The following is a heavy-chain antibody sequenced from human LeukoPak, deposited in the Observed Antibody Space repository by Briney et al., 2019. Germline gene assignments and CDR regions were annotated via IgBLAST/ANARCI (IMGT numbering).Heavy chain of an antibody. Sequence: SETLSLTCAVYGGSFSGYYWSWIRQPPGKGLEWIGEINHSGSTNYNPSLKSRVTISVDTSKNQFSLKLSPVTAADTAVYYCARRAYYYDSSGYYRAPGYYFDYWGQGTLVTVSS. CDR1: GGSFSGYY. J-gene: IGHJ4*02. D-gene: IGHD3-22*01. CDR2: INHSGST. CDR3: ARRAYYYDSSGYYRAPGYYFDY. V-gene: IGHV4-34*01.